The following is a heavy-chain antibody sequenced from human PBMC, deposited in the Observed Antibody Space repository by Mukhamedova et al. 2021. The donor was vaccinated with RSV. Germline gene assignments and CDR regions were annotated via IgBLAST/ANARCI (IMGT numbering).Heavy chain of an antibody. J-gene: IGHJ3*02. V-gene: IGHV3-48*04. Sequence: VSYIGNSNTTIYYADSVKGRFTISRDNAKNSLYLQMNSLRAEDTAVYYCARIYDSSGYYPSVAFDIWGQGTMVTV. CDR2: IGNSNTTI. D-gene: IGHD3-22*01. CDR3: ARIYDSSGYYPSVAFDI.